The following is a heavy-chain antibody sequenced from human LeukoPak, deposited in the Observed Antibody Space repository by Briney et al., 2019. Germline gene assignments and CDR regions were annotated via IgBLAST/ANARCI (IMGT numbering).Heavy chain of an antibody. CDR1: GFTFSSDA. J-gene: IGHJ2*01. CDR2: INDSGDRT. D-gene: IGHD1-26*01. CDR3: ARGRQGAKTRYFDI. V-gene: IGHV3-64*01. Sequence: GGSLRLSCAASGFTFSSDAMHWVRQAPGKGLECVSTINDSGDRTYYATSVKGRFSVSRDNSKNTLYLQMGSLRAEDVAVYYCARGRQGAKTRYFDIWGRGTLVTVSS.